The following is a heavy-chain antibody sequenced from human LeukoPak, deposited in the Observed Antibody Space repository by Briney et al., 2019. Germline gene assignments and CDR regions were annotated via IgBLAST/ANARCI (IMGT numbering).Heavy chain of an antibody. J-gene: IGHJ4*02. CDR3: ARGWGMFDY. CDR1: GVSVSNDY. Sequence: GGSLRFSCAASGVSVSNDYRSWVRQAPGKGLEWVSVIYSGGNTYYADSVKGRFTISRDNSKNTVYLQMNTVRAEDTAVYYCARGWGMFDYWGQGTLVTVSS. CDR2: IYSGGNT. V-gene: IGHV3-53*01. D-gene: IGHD7-27*01.